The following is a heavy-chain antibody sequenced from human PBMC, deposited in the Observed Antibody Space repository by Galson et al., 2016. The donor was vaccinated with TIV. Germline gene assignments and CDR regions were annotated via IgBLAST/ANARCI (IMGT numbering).Heavy chain of an antibody. CDR1: GYSFTGYF. Sequence: SVKVSCKASGYSFTGYFMHWVRQAPGQGLEWMGWINPKTGATTYAQEFQGRITMTRGTSASTVYVDLNRLQSDDTAVYYCARSDSYYKYALDVWGQGTTVTVSS. V-gene: IGHV1-2*02. CDR2: INPKTGAT. CDR3: ARSDSYYKYALDV. D-gene: IGHD3-10*01. J-gene: IGHJ3*01.